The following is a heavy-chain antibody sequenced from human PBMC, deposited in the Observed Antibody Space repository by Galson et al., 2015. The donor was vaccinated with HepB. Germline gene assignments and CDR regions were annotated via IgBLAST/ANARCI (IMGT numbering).Heavy chain of an antibody. CDR2: IYSGTTT. CDR3: TRGGVYYYGSGSYRYGLDV. J-gene: IGHJ6*02. Sequence: SLRLSCAASGFTVSTNYMSWVRQAPGKGLEWVSVIYSGTTTYYADSVKGRFTISRDNSKNTLYLQMNSLRAEDTAVYYCTRGGVYYYGSGSYRYGLDVWGQGTTVTVSS. D-gene: IGHD3-10*01. CDR1: GFTVSTNY. V-gene: IGHV3-53*01.